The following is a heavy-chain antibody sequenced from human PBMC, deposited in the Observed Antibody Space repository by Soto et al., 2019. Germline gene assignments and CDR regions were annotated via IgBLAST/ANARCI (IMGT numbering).Heavy chain of an antibody. CDR1: GFTFSSYA. D-gene: IGHD3-9*01. V-gene: IGHV3-23*01. Sequence: EVQLLESGGGLVQPGGSLRLSCAASGFTFSSYAMSWVRQAPGKGLEWVSAISGSGGSTYYAGSVKGRFTISRDNSKNTLYRQMNSLRAEDTAVYYCAKDPKPYDILTGYLDYWGQGTLVTVSS. CDR3: AKDPKPYDILTGYLDY. J-gene: IGHJ4*02. CDR2: ISGSGGST.